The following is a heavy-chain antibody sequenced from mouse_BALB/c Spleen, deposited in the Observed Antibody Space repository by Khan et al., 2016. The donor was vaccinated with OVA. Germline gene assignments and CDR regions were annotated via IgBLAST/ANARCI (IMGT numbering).Heavy chain of an antibody. D-gene: IGHD1-2*01. CDR1: GYSITSGYG. CDR3: ARTARLKY. CDR2: ISNSGST. V-gene: IGHV3-2*02. Sequence: VQLKQSGPGLVKPSQSLSLTCTVTGYSITSGYGWNWLRQFPGNKLEWMGYISNSGSTNYNPSLKSRISITRNTSKNQFFLQLNSLTTEDTSTYYCARTARLKYWGQGTTLTVSS. J-gene: IGHJ2*01.